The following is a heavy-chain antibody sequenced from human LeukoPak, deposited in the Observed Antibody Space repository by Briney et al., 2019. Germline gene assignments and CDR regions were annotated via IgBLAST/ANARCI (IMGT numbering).Heavy chain of an antibody. V-gene: IGHV1-18*01. CDR3: ARDTIRWYFDL. J-gene: IGHJ2*01. CDR2: ISAYNGNT. CDR1: GGTFSSYA. D-gene: IGHD2-2*02. Sequence: ASVKVSCKASGGTFSSYAISWVRQAPGQGLEWMGWISAYNGNTNYEQKLQGRVTMTTDTSTSTAYMELRSLRSDDTAVYYCARDTIRWYFDLWGRGTLVTVSS.